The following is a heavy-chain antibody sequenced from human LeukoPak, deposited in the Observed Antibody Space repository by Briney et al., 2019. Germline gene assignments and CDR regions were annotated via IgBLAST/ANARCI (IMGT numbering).Heavy chain of an antibody. CDR3: AKGGYMTTVTRHDY. CDR2: ISYDGSNK. Sequence: GGSLRLSCAASGFTFSSYGMHWVRQAPGKGLEWVAVISYDGSNKYYADSVKGRFTISRDNSKNTLYLQMNSLRAEDTAVYYCAKGGYMTTVTRHDYWGQGTLVTVSS. CDR1: GFTFSSYG. D-gene: IGHD4-17*01. J-gene: IGHJ4*02. V-gene: IGHV3-30*18.